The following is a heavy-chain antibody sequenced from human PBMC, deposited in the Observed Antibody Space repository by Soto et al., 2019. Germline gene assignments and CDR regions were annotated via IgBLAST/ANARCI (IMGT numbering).Heavy chain of an antibody. Sequence: QVQLVESGGGVVQPGRSLRLSCAASGFTFSSYGMHWVRQAPGKGLEWVAVISYDGSNKYYADSVKGRFTISRDNSKNTLYLQMNSLRAEDTAVYYCAKDSMVGATSRYFDYWGQGTLVTVSS. D-gene: IGHD1-26*01. CDR3: AKDSMVGATSRYFDY. J-gene: IGHJ4*02. CDR1: GFTFSSYG. V-gene: IGHV3-30*18. CDR2: ISYDGSNK.